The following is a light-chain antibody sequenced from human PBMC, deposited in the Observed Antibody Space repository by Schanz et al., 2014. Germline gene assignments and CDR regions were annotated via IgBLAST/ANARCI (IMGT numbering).Light chain of an antibody. CDR3: QQYGESLWT. Sequence: TQSPSTLSASVGDRVTITCRASQSISSWLAWYQQRPGQAPRLLMSGVHDRASGIPDRFSGSGSETDFSLTISRVEPEDSAVYYCQQYGESLWTFGPGTRVEIK. CDR2: GVH. V-gene: IGKV3-20*01. J-gene: IGKJ1*01. CDR1: QSISSW.